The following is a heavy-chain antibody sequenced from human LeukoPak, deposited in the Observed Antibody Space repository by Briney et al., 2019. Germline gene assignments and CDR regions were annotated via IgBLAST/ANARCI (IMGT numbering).Heavy chain of an antibody. J-gene: IGHJ6*03. CDR2: VNPNSGHT. D-gene: IGHD6-6*01. CDR1: RYTPTTYV. Sequence: GSVKASCKASRYTPTTYVINGVGQASGQGLEWMGGVNPNSGHTGYAQKLQSRVTITRNTSISTASMKLSSLRSEETAVYYCARGRAAPSYYYYFYMDLGGKGTTVTVSS. V-gene: IGHV1-8*03. CDR3: ARGRAAPSYYYYFYMDL.